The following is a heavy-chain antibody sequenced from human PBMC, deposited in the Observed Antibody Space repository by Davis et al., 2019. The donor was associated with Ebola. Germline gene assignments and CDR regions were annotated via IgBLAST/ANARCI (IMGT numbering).Heavy chain of an antibody. D-gene: IGHD4-23*01. CDR2: ISAYNGNT. CDR3: ARDSGGGNTEGAFDI. Sequence: ASVKVSCKASGYTFTSYYMHWVRQAPGQGLEWMGWISAYNGNTNYAQKLQGRVTMTTDTSTSTAYMELSSLRSADTAVYYCARDSGGGNTEGAFDIWGQGTMVTVSS. CDR1: GYTFTSYY. J-gene: IGHJ3*02. V-gene: IGHV1-18*04.